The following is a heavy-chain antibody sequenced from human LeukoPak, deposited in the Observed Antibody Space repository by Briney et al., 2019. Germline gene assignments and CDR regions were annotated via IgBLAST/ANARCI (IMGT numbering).Heavy chain of an antibody. V-gene: IGHV3-53*01. J-gene: IGHJ4*02. CDR3: TRGSPTVSAGYN. D-gene: IGHD1-1*01. CDR1: LLTLLRDY. CDR2: VYTDGRT. Sequence: GGSLRLSCAPSLLTLLRDYMSGVRQSPGKGLEWVSVVYTDGRTFYADSVKGRFTMSRDDSKNTVFLQMNSLRAEDTAIYFCTRGSPTVSAGYNWGRGTVVTVSS.